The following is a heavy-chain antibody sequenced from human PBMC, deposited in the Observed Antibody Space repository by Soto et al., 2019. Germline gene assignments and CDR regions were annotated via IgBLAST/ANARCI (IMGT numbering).Heavy chain of an antibody. CDR3: ARAGYTYGPPYYGMDV. CDR2: IDAGNGNT. Sequence: ASVKVSCKASGYTFTSYPTHWVRQAPGQRLEWMGWIDAGNGNTKYSQKFRGRVTFTTDTSASTAYMDLSSLRSEDTAVYYCARAGYTYGPPYYGMDVWGQGTMVTVYS. CDR1: GYTFTSYP. V-gene: IGHV1-3*01. J-gene: IGHJ6*02. D-gene: IGHD5-18*01.